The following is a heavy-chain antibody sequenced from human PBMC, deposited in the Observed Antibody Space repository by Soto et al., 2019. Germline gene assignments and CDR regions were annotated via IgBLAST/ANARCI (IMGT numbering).Heavy chain of an antibody. Sequence: ASVKVSCKASGYTFTSYGISWVRQAPGQGLEWMGWISAYNGNTNYAQKLQGRVTMTTDTSTSTAYMELRSLRSDDTAVYYCARAYDILTGSLPSFDHWGQGTLVTVSS. CDR3: ARAYDILTGSLPSFDH. CDR2: ISAYNGNT. D-gene: IGHD3-9*01. J-gene: IGHJ4*02. V-gene: IGHV1-18*01. CDR1: GYTFTSYG.